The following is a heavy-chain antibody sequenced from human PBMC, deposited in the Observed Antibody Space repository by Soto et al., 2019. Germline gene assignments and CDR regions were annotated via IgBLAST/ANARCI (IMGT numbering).Heavy chain of an antibody. J-gene: IGHJ6*02. V-gene: IGHV5-51*01. D-gene: IGHD3-10*01. CDR3: ARHYRSGSYYLGYYYYYGMDV. CDR1: GYSFTSYW. CDR2: IYPGDSDT. Sequence: GESLKSSCXGSGYSFTSYWIGWVRQMPGKGLEGMGIIYPGDSDTRYSPSFQGQVTISADKSISTAYLQWSSLKASDTAMYYCARHYRSGSYYLGYYYYYGMDVWGQGTTVTVSS.